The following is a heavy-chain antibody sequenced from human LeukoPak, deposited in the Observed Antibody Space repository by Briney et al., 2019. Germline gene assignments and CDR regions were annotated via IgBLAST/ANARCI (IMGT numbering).Heavy chain of an antibody. CDR3: ASLSIVGAKSVWFDP. Sequence: SETLSLTCAVYGGSFSGYYWSWIRQPPGKGLEWIGEINHSGSTNYNPSLKSRVTISVNTSKNQFSLKLSSVTAADTAVYYCASLSIVGAKSVWFDPWGQGTLVTVSS. CDR1: GGSFSGYY. V-gene: IGHV4-34*01. J-gene: IGHJ5*02. CDR2: INHSGST. D-gene: IGHD1-26*01.